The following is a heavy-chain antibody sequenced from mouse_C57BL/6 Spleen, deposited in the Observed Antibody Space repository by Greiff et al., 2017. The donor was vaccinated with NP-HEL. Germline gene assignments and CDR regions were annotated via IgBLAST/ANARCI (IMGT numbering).Heavy chain of an antibody. CDR2: ISYDGSN. V-gene: IGHV3-6*01. J-gene: IGHJ3*01. CDR3: ARARDYDSAWFAY. Sequence: EVKLMESGPGLVKPSQSLSLTCSVTGYSITSGYYWNWIRQFPGNKLEWMGYISYDGSNNYNPSLKNRISITRDTSKNQFFLKLNSVTTEDTATYYCARARDYDSAWFAYWGQGTLVTVSA. D-gene: IGHD2-4*01. CDR1: GYSITSGYY.